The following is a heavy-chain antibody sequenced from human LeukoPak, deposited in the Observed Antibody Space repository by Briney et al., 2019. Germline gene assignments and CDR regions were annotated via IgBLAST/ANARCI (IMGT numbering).Heavy chain of an antibody. CDR2: INGGADST. CDR1: GFTFRNYA. CDR3: ARDLGYYDSSGLSEPVGHFDY. D-gene: IGHD3-22*01. J-gene: IGHJ4*02. V-gene: IGHV3-23*01. Sequence: GGSLRLSCAASGFTFRNYAMNWVRQAPGKGPEWVSVINGGADSTNYADSVKGRFTISRDNSKNTLYLQMNSLRAEDTAVYYCARDLGYYDSSGLSEPVGHFDYWGQGTLVTVSS.